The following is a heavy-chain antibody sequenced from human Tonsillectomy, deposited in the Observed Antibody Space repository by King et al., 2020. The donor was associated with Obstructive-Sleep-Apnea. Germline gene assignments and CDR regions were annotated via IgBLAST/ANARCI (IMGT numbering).Heavy chain of an antibody. V-gene: IGHV5-51*01. CDR1: GYSFTSYW. CDR2: IYPSDSDT. Sequence: VQLVESGAEVKKPGESLKISCKGSGYSFTSYWIGWVRQMPGKGLEWMGIIYPSDSDTRYSPSFQGQVTISADKSISTAYLQWSSLKASDTAMYYCARLYCSSTSCQAYYYYGMDVWGQGTTVTVSS. CDR3: ARLYCSSTSCQAYYYYGMDV. J-gene: IGHJ6*02. D-gene: IGHD2-2*01.